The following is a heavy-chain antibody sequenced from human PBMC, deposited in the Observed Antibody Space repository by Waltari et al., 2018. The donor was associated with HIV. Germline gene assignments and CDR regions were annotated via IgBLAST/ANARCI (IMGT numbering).Heavy chain of an antibody. V-gene: IGHV1-46*01. Sequence: QVQLVQSGAEVKRPGASVKGSCKASGYPFITYYIHWVRQAPGQGLEWMGISNPGGGSTNYAQKFQGRVTMTRDASTSTVYMEVNSLKSEDTAVYYCARDPRGSESGFDIWGQGTVVTVSS. CDR3: ARDPRGSESGFDI. CDR1: GYPFITYY. J-gene: IGHJ3*02. CDR2: SNPGGGST. D-gene: IGHD3-10*01.